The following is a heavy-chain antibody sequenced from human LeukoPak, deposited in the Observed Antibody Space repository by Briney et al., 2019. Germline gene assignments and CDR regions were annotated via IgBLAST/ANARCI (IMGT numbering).Heavy chain of an antibody. CDR2: ISYDGSNK. J-gene: IGHJ3*02. V-gene: IGHV3-30*04. CDR1: GFTFSSYA. CDR3: AKKNFPPPPGDAFDI. Sequence: GRSLRLSCAASGFTFSSYAMHWVRQAPGKGLEWVAVISYDGSNKYYADSVKGRFTISRDNSKNTLYLQMNSLRAEDTAVYYCAKKNFPPPPGDAFDIWGQGTMVTVSS.